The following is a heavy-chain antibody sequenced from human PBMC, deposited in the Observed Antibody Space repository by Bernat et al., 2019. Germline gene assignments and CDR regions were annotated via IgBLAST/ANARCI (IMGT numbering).Heavy chain of an antibody. V-gene: IGHV3-33*08. Sequence: VQLVESGGGLVQPGGSLRLSCAASGFTFRSHDMNWVRQAPGKGLEWISYIRYDGSSIYYADSVKGRFTISRDDSKNTLYLQMNSLKADDTAVYYCARGRDDYSNYADYWGQGTLVTVSS. J-gene: IGHJ4*02. CDR3: ARGRDDYSNYADY. CDR1: GFTFRSHD. CDR2: IRYDGSSI. D-gene: IGHD4-11*01.